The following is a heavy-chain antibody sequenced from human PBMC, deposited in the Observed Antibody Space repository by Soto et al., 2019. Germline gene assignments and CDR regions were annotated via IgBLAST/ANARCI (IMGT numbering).Heavy chain of an antibody. CDR3: ARVWLPGREGLGFDY. J-gene: IGHJ4*02. CDR1: GGTFSSYT. V-gene: IGHV1-69*02. CDR2: IIPILGIA. Sequence: QVQLVQSGAEVKKPGSSVKVSCKASGGTFSSYTISWVRQAPGQGLEWMGRIIPILGIATYAQKFQGRVTITAAKSTSTAYMELSSLRSVDTAVYYCARVWLPGREGLGFDYWGQGTLVTVHS. D-gene: IGHD5-12*01.